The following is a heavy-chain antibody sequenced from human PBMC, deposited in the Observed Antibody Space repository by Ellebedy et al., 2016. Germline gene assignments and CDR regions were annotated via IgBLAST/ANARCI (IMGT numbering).Heavy chain of an antibody. Sequence: GSLRLSXAVYGGSFSGYYWSWIRQPPGKGLEWIGEINHSGSTNYNPSLKSRVTISVDTSKNQFSLKLSSVTAADTAVYYCARVGELYSNYGNYFDYWGQGTLVTVSS. CDR1: GGSFSGYY. V-gene: IGHV4-34*01. CDR2: INHSGST. CDR3: ARVGELYSNYGNYFDY. J-gene: IGHJ4*02. D-gene: IGHD4-11*01.